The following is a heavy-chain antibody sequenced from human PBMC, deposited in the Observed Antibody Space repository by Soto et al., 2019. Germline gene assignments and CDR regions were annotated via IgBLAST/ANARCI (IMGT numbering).Heavy chain of an antibody. D-gene: IGHD4-17*01. CDR1: GFIFSSYA. CDR2: ISDDGSSK. Sequence: GGSLRLSCASSGFIFSSYAMHWVRQAPGKGLEWVALISDDGSSKYYADSVKGRFTISRDNSKNTLYLQMNSLSAEDTAVYYCTRADLTVTLSVFDPWGQGTLVTVSS. J-gene: IGHJ5*01. V-gene: IGHV3-30-3*01. CDR3: TRADLTVTLSVFDP.